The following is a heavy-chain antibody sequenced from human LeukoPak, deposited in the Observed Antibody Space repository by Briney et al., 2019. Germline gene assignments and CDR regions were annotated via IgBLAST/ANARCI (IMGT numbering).Heavy chain of an antibody. J-gene: IGHJ4*02. CDR2: IYYSGSS. CDR1: DGSITDTDYY. D-gene: IGHD3-10*01. CDR3: ARDLGDGGSGSFDY. V-gene: IGHV4-39*07. Sequence: SETLSLTCTVSDGSITDTDYYWAWIRQTPVKGLEWIGSIYYSGSSFYNPSLKSRVTISVDISENQFSLKLSSVTAADTAVYYCARDLGDGGSGSFDYWGQGTLVTVSS.